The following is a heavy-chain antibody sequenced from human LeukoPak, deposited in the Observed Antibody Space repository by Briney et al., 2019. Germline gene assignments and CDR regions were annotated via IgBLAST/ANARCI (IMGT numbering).Heavy chain of an antibody. CDR1: GFIFSNYW. D-gene: IGHD2-2*01. CDR2: ISGSGGST. J-gene: IGHJ4*02. CDR3: AKAPCSSTSCLYFDY. Sequence: PGGSLRLSCAGSGFIFSNYWMHWVRQAPGKGLEWVSAISGSGGSTYYADSVKGRFTISRDNSKNTLYLQMNSLRAEDTAVYYCAKAPCSSTSCLYFDYWGQGTLVTVSS. V-gene: IGHV3-23*01.